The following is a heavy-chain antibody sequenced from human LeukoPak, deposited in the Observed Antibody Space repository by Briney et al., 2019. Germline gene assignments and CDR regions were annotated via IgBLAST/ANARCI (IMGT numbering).Heavy chain of an antibody. CDR3: AREWGLGY. D-gene: IGHD2-21*01. CDR1: GFTFSSYW. V-gene: IGHV3-74*01. J-gene: IGHJ4*02. Sequence: GGSLRLSCAPSGFTFSSYWMHWVRQAPGNGLVWVSRIDSDGSSTSYADSVKGRFTISRDNAKNTRYLQMNSLRAEDTAVYYCAREWGLGYWGQGTLVTVSS. CDR2: IDSDGSST.